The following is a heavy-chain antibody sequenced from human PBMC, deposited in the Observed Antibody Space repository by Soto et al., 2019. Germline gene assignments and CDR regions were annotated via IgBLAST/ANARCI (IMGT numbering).Heavy chain of an antibody. CDR1: GGSISSYY. CDR2: IYYSGST. CDR3: ARFTKITMVRGVTNWFDP. Sequence: SETLSLTCTVSGGSISSYYWSWIRQPPGKGLEWIGYIYYSGSTNYNPSLKSRVTISVDTSKNQFSLKLSSVTAADTAVYYCARFTKITMVRGVTNWFDPWGQGTLVTVSS. V-gene: IGHV4-59*08. D-gene: IGHD3-10*01. J-gene: IGHJ5*02.